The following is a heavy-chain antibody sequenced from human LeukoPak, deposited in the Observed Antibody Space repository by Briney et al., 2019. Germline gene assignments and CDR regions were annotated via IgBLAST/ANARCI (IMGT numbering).Heavy chain of an antibody. D-gene: IGHD3-10*01. Sequence: SETLSLTCTVSGGSISSYYWSWIRQPAGKGLEWIGRIYTSGSTNYNPSLKSRVTMSVDTSKNQFSLKLSSVTAADTAVYYCARDPVTMVRGVISDAFDIWGQGTIVTVSS. J-gene: IGHJ3*02. V-gene: IGHV4-4*07. CDR1: GGSISSYY. CDR2: IYTSGST. CDR3: ARDPVTMVRGVISDAFDI.